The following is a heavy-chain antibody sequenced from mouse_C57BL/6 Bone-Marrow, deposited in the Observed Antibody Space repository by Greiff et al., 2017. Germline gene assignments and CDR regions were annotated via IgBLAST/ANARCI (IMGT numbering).Heavy chain of an antibody. J-gene: IGHJ3*01. CDR2: IDPSDSYT. CDR3: ARGSGLAWFAY. V-gene: IGHV1-69*01. CDR1: GYTFTSYW. Sequence: QVQLQQPGAELVMPGASVKLSCKASGYTFTSYWMHWVKQRPGQGLEWIGEIDPSDSYTNYNQKFKGKSTLTVDKSSSTAYMQLSSLTSEDSAVYYCARGSGLAWFAYWGQGTLVTVSA. D-gene: IGHD3-2*02.